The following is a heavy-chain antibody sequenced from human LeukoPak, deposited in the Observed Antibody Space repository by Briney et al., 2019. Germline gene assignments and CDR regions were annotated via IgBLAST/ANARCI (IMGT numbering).Heavy chain of an antibody. Sequence: SETLSLICAVYGGSFSGYYWSWIRQPPGKGLEWIGEINHSGSTNYNPSLKSRVTISVDTSKNQFSLKLSSVTAADTAVYYCARRMADYVWGSYRYEGVRRWFDPWGQGTLVTVSS. J-gene: IGHJ5*02. V-gene: IGHV4-34*01. CDR1: GGSFSGYY. D-gene: IGHD3-16*02. CDR3: ARRMADYVWGSYRYEGVRRWFDP. CDR2: INHSGST.